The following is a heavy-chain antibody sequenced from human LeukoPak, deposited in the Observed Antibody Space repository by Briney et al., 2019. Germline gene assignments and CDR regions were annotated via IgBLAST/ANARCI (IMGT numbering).Heavy chain of an antibody. D-gene: IGHD3-22*01. CDR1: GFTVSSIH. J-gene: IGHJ3*02. V-gene: IGHV3-53*01. CDR2: TYTGGNS. CDR3: ARGGRGSAAVVAPRSFDI. Sequence: GGSLRLSCAASGFTVSSIHMVWVRQAPGKGLEWVSVTYTGGNSYYADSVKGRFTISRDISKNTLYLQMNSLRAEDSALYYCARGGRGSAAVVAPRSFDIWGQGTMVTVSS.